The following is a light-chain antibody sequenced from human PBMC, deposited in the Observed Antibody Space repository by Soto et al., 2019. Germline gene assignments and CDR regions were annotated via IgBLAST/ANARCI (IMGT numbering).Light chain of an antibody. J-gene: IGLJ2*01. V-gene: IGLV1-51*01. Sequence: QSVLTQPPSVSAAPGQTVTISCSGIISSIGSNFVSWYQQLPGTAPKLLIYDSYKRPSGIPERFSGSKSGTSASLAITGLQAEDEADYYCQSYDSSLSVVFGGGTKLTV. CDR2: DSY. CDR1: ISSIGSNF. CDR3: QSYDSSLSVV.